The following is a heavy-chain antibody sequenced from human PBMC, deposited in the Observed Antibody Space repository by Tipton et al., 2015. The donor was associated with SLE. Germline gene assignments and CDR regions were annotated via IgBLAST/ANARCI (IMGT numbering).Heavy chain of an antibody. CDR3: AKKKRSSGYYYFDY. CDR1: GFTFSSYA. D-gene: IGHD3-22*01. CDR2: ISGSGGST. V-gene: IGHV3-23*01. Sequence: SLRLSCAASGFTFSSYAMSWVRQAPGKGLEWVLAISGSGGSTYYADSVKGRFTISRDNSKNTLYPQMNSLRAEDTAVYYCAKKKRSSGYYYFDYWGQGTLVTVSS. J-gene: IGHJ4*02.